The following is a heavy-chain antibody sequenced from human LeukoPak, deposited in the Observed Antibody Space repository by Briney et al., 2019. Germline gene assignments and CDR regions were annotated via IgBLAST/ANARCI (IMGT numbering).Heavy chain of an antibody. Sequence: SETLSLTCTVSGGSIRSYYWSWIRQPPGKGLEWIGYIYYSGSTNYNPSLKSRVTISVDTSKYQFSLKLSSVTAADTAVYYCARVYYSNSYDYWYFDLWGRGTLVTVSS. V-gene: IGHV4-59*01. J-gene: IGHJ2*01. CDR3: ARVYYSNSYDYWYFDL. CDR2: IYYSGST. D-gene: IGHD6-13*01. CDR1: GGSIRSYY.